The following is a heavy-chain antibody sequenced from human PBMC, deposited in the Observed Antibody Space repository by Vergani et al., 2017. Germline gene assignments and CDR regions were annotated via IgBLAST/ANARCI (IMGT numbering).Heavy chain of an antibody. V-gene: IGHV1-69*13. CDR3: ARGPDYYDSSGYPPPDY. CDR2: IIPIFGTA. D-gene: IGHD3-22*01. CDR1: GGTFSSYA. J-gene: IGHJ4*02. Sequence: QVQLVQSGAEVKKPGASVKVSCKASGGTFSSYAISWVRQAPGQGLEWMGRIIPIFGTANYAQKFQGRVTITADESTSTAYMELSSLRSEDTAVYYCARGPDYYDSSGYPPPDYWGQGTLVTVSS.